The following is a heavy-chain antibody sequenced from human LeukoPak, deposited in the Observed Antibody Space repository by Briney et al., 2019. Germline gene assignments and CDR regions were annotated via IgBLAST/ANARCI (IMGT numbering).Heavy chain of an antibody. Sequence: SVKVSCKASGYTFTGYYMHWVRQAPGQGLEWMGRINPNSGGTNYAQKFQGRVTMTRDTSISTAYMELSRLRSDDTAVYYCARVLAVAKDLVDWFDPWGQGTLVTVSS. CDR3: ARVLAVAKDLVDWFDP. CDR2: INPNSGGT. V-gene: IGHV1-2*06. D-gene: IGHD6-19*01. J-gene: IGHJ5*02. CDR1: GYTFTGYY.